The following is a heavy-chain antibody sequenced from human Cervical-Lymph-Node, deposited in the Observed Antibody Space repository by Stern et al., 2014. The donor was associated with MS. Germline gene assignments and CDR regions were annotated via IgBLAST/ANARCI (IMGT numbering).Heavy chain of an antibody. D-gene: IGHD3-22*01. CDR1: GFTFSSFA. Sequence: VQLVESGGGVVQPGRSLRLSCAASGFTFSSFAMHWVRQAPGKGLELVALISYDGSYKYYADSVKGRFTISRDNSKNTLYLQMNSLRAEDTAVYYCARDPITMKVVVKTPYFQRWGQGTLVTVSS. CDR2: ISYDGSYK. V-gene: IGHV3-30*04. CDR3: ARDPITMKVVVKTPYFQR. J-gene: IGHJ1*01.